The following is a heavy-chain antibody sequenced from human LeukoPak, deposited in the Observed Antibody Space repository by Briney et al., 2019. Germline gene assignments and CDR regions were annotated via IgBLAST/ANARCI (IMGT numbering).Heavy chain of an antibody. CDR2: ISAYNGNT. Sequence: GASVKVSCEASGYTFTSYGISWVRQAPGQGLEWMGWISAYNGNTNYAQKLQGRVTMTTDTSTSTAYMELRSLRSDDTAVYYCARDRRGYSYGYFDYWGQGTLVTVSS. CDR3: ARDRRGYSYGYFDY. CDR1: GYTFTSYG. V-gene: IGHV1-18*01. J-gene: IGHJ4*02. D-gene: IGHD5-18*01.